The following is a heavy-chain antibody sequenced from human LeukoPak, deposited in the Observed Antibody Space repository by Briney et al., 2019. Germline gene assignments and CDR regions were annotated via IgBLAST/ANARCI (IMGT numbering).Heavy chain of an antibody. CDR1: GGSFSGYY. CDR2: INHSGST. Sequence: SETLSLTCAVYGGSFSGYYRSWIRQPPGKGLEWIGEINHSGSTNYNPSLKSRVTISVDTSKNQISLKLSSVTAADTAVYYCARPHAGSGSYYLFDYWGQGTLVTVSS. J-gene: IGHJ4*02. V-gene: IGHV4-34*01. D-gene: IGHD3-10*01. CDR3: ARPHAGSGSYYLFDY.